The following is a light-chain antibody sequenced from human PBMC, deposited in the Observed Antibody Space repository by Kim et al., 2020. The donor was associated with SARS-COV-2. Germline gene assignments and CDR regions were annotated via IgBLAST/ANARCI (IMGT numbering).Light chain of an antibody. Sequence: GTDVTNAWSRSSTNIGRNYATWNQQHPGTAPKLRVFDNDKRPSAIPDRFSGSMSGPSATLAITGLQTGDDADYYCGTWDSSLSVALFGGGTQLTVL. CDR2: DND. CDR1: STNIGRNY. J-gene: IGLJ2*01. CDR3: GTWDSSLSVAL. V-gene: IGLV1-51*01.